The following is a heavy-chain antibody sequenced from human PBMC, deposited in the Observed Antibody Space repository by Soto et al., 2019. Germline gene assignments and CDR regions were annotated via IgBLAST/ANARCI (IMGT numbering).Heavy chain of an antibody. CDR2: MNPNSGNT. J-gene: IGHJ4*02. D-gene: IGHD3-16*02. V-gene: IGHV1-8*01. CDR3: ARGPYSPWDYIWGSYRSSVGESHDY. Sequence: ASVKVSCKASGYTFTSYDINWVRQATGQGLEWMGWMNPNSGNTGYAQKFQGRVTMTRNTSISTAYMERSSLRSEDTAVYYCARGPYSPWDYIWGSYRSSVGESHDYWGQGTLVTVSS. CDR1: GYTFTSYD.